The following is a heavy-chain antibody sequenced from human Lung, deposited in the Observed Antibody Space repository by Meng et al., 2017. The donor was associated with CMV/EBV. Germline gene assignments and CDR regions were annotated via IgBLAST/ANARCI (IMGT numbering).Heavy chain of an antibody. J-gene: IGHJ6*02. V-gene: IGHV1-2*02. Sequence: ASVXVFCKATGDTFTGYYMHWGRQAPGQGLEWRGWIKPNSGGTNDEEKFQGRVTMTRETSFSTAYMELSRLRSDDKAVYYCAGRLYDFWSGYYYYGMDVWXQGTXVTVSS. CDR1: GDTFTGYY. CDR2: IKPNSGGT. D-gene: IGHD3-3*01. CDR3: AGRLYDFWSGYYYYGMDV.